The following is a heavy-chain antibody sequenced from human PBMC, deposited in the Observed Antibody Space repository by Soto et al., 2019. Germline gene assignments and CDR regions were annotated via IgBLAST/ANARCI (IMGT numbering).Heavy chain of an antibody. CDR3: ARAVTYSSWSNVTPHDGNWFDP. CDR2: INSDGRRT. CDR1: GFTFSSYW. D-gene: IGHD6-6*01. V-gene: IGHV3-74*01. J-gene: IGHJ5*02. Sequence: GGSLRLSCAASGFTFSSYWMHWVRQAPGKGLVWVSRINSDGRRTSYADSVKGRFTISRDNAKNTLYLQMNSLRAEDTAVYYCARAVTYSSWSNVTPHDGNWFDPWGQGTLVTVSS.